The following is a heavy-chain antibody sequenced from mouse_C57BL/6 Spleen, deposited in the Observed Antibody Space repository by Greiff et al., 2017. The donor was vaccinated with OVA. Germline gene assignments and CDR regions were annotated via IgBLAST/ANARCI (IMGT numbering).Heavy chain of an antibody. CDR2: IYPRSGNT. J-gene: IGHJ3*01. CDR1: GYTFTSYG. D-gene: IGHD1-1*01. Sequence: QVQLQQSGAELARPGASVKLSCKASGYTFTSYGISWVKQRTGQGLEWIGEIYPRSGNTYYNEKFKGKATLTADKSSSTAYMELRSLTSEDSAVYFCARHDYYGSSYGAFAYWGQGTLVTVSA. V-gene: IGHV1-81*01. CDR3: ARHDYYGSSYGAFAY.